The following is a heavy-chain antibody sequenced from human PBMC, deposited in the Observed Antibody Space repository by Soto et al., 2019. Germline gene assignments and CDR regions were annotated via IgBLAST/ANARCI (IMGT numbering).Heavy chain of an antibody. Sequence: QVQLVQSGAEVKKPGASVKVSCKASGYTFTGYYMHWVRQAPGQGLEWMGWINPNSGGTNYAQKFQGWVTMTRDTSISTAYMELSRLRSDDTAVHYCARVGKTGDPRSWYFDLWGRGTLVTVSS. CDR1: GYTFTGYY. CDR2: INPNSGGT. V-gene: IGHV1-2*04. J-gene: IGHJ2*01. D-gene: IGHD7-27*01. CDR3: ARVGKTGDPRSWYFDL.